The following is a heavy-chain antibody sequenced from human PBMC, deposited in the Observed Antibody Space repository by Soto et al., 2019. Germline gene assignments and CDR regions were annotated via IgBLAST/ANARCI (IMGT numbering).Heavy chain of an antibody. CDR2: IYPGDSDT. CDR3: ARLPYSGYDLEYYGMDV. D-gene: IGHD5-12*01. J-gene: IGHJ6*02. Sequence: GESLKISCKGSGYSFTSYWIGWVRQMPGKGLEWMGIIYPGDSDTRYSPSFQGQATISADKSISTAYLQWSSLKASDTAMYYCARLPYSGYDLEYYGMDVWGQGTTVTVSS. CDR1: GYSFTSYW. V-gene: IGHV5-51*01.